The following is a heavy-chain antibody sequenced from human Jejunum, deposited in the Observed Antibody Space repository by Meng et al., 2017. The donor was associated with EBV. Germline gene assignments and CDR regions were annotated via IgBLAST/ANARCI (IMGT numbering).Heavy chain of an antibody. D-gene: IGHD2-8*01. CDR3: AKGRPSPQHYSNE. J-gene: IGHJ4*02. V-gene: IGHV3-23*04. CDR1: GFTFSSYV. Sequence: LVVSVVGLVRPYESLGLSCEPSGFTFSSYVMSWVRQAPGKGLEWVSTITGDGGATFYADSVKGRFTISRDNSKNTLFLQMNSLRAEDTAVYYCAKGRPSPQHYSNEWGQGTLVTVSS. CDR2: ITGDGGAT.